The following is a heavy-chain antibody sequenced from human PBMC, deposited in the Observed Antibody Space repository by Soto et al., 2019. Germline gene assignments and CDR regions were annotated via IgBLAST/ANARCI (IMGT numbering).Heavy chain of an antibody. CDR2: ISGNNVYL. J-gene: IGHJ3*02. CDR3: ARDRCSGGSCYRTYAFDM. D-gene: IGHD2-15*01. CDR1: GFNFSTYT. Sequence: GSLRLSFAAPGFNFSTYTMNGVRQAPGKGLEWVSSISGNNVYLYYADSVKGRFSISRDNAKNSLTLQMNSLRAEDTAIYYCARDRCSGGSCYRTYAFDMWGQGTLVTVS. V-gene: IGHV3-21*01.